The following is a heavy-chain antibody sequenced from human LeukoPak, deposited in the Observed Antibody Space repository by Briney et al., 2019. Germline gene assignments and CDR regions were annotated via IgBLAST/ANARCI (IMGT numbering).Heavy chain of an antibody. J-gene: IGHJ4*02. CDR1: GGTFSSYA. D-gene: IGHD2-2*01. CDR2: IIPILGIA. Sequence: ASVKVSCKASGGTFSSYAISWVRQAPGQGLEWMGRIIPILGIANYAQKFQGRVTITADKSTSTAYMELSSPRSEDTAVYYCASNQLLLYYFDYWGQGTLVTVSS. V-gene: IGHV1-69*04. CDR3: ASNQLLLYYFDY.